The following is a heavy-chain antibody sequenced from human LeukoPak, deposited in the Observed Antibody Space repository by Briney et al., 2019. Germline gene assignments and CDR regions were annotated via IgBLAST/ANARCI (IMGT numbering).Heavy chain of an antibody. Sequence: KASETLSLTCTVSGGSISGGYYWGWIRQPPGKGLEWIGSIYHSGRTFYNPSLKSRVTISVDTSKNQFSLKLSSVTAADTAVYYCARDLIGGSYEGCLDYWGQGTLVTVSS. CDR3: ARDLIGGSYEGCLDY. D-gene: IGHD1-26*01. V-gene: IGHV4-38-2*02. CDR1: GGSISGGYY. J-gene: IGHJ4*02. CDR2: IYHSGRT.